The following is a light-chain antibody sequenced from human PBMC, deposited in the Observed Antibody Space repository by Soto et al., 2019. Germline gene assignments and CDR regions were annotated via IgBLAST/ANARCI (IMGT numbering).Light chain of an antibody. CDR2: AAS. CDR3: QNYNGAPWT. V-gene: IGKV1-27*01. Sequence: DIQMTQSPSSLSASVGDRVTITCRASQSISSYLNWYQQKQGKVPKLLIYAASTLQSGVPSRFSGSGSGTDFTLTISSLQPEDVATYYCQNYNGAPWTFGQGTKVEIK. CDR1: QSISSY. J-gene: IGKJ1*01.